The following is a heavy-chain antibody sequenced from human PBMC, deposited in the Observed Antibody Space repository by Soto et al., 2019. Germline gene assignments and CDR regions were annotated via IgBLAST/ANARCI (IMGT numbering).Heavy chain of an antibody. CDR2: ISYDGSNK. D-gene: IGHD3-22*01. Sequence: GGSQRLYCEASGFTCGSSGMHWVCEALVKGREWVAVISYDGSNKYYADSVKGRFTISRDNSKNTLYLQMNSLRAEDTAVYYCAKDGLTYYYDSSGSLVWGQGTMVTVSS. V-gene: IGHV3-30*18. J-gene: IGHJ3*01. CDR1: GFTCGSSG. CDR3: AKDGLTYYYDSSGSLV.